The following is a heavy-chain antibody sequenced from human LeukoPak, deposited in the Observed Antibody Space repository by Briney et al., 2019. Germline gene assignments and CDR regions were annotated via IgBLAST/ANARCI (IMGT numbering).Heavy chain of an antibody. V-gene: IGHV4-59*01. Sequence: PSETLSLTCTVSGGSISSYYWSWIGQPPGKGLEWIGYIYYSGSTNYNPSLKSRVTISVDTSKNQFSLKLSSVTAADTAVYYCARLVGARHVDYWGQGTLVTVSS. J-gene: IGHJ4*02. D-gene: IGHD1-26*01. CDR2: IYYSGST. CDR3: ARLVGARHVDY. CDR1: GGSISSYY.